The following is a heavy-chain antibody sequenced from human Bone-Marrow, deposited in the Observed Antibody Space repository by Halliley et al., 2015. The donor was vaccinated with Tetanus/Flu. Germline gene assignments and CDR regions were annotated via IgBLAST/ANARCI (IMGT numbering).Heavy chain of an antibody. CDR1: GDSINSGGHY. Sequence: TLSLTCTVSGDSINSGGHYWSWIRQHPGKGLEWIGYIYYSGSTHYNPSLKSLVTISVDTSKNQFSLKVNSVTAADTAVYYCARGNGDSEGFGYYYGMDVWGQGTTVTVSS. V-gene: IGHV4-31*01. CDR3: ARGNGDSEGFGYYYGMDV. D-gene: IGHD4-17*01. CDR2: IYYSGST. J-gene: IGHJ6*02.